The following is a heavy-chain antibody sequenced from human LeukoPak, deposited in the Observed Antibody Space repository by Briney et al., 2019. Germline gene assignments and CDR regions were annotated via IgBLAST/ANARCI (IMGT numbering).Heavy chain of an antibody. Sequence: NASETLSLTCTVSGGSISNYYWSWIRQPPGKGLEWIGYIYYSGSTNYNPSLKSRVTISVDRSKNQFSLKLSSVTAADTAVYYCARVRHGKLRYIDYWGQGTLATVSS. D-gene: IGHD3-9*01. CDR3: ARVRHGKLRYIDY. J-gene: IGHJ4*02. CDR1: GGSISNYY. V-gene: IGHV4-59*12. CDR2: IYYSGST.